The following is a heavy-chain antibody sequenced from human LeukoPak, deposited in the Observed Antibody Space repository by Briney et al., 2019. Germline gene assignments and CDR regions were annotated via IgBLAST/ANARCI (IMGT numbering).Heavy chain of an antibody. CDR3: ARSVPIAAAGTSYWFDP. J-gene: IGHJ5*02. CDR1: GFTFSSYA. Sequence: PGGSLRLSCAASGFTFSSYAMSWVRQAPGKGLEWVANIKQDGSEKYYVDSVKGRFTISRDNAKNSLYLQMNSLRAEDTAVYYCARSVPIAAAGTSYWFDPWGQGALVTVSS. V-gene: IGHV3-7*01. CDR2: IKQDGSEK. D-gene: IGHD6-13*01.